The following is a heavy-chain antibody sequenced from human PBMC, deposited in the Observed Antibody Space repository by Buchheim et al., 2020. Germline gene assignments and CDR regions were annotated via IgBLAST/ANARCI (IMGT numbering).Heavy chain of an antibody. CDR2: INHSGST. CDR3: ARGPSPPYGDYRPDP. D-gene: IGHD4-17*01. Sequence: QVQLQQWGAGLLKPSETLSLTCAVYGGSFSGYYWSWIRQPPGKGLEWIGEINHSGSTNYNPSLKSRVTISVDTSKNQFSLNLSSVTAADTAVYYCARGPSPPYGDYRPDPWGQGTL. CDR1: GGSFSGYY. J-gene: IGHJ5*02. V-gene: IGHV4-34*01.